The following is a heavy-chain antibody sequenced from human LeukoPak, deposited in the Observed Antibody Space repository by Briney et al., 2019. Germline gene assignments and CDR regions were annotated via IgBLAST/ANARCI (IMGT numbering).Heavy chain of an antibody. V-gene: IGHV3-33*01. CDR2: IWYDGSNK. Sequence: GGSLRLSCAASGFTFSSYGMHWVRQAPGKGLEWVAVIWYDGSNKYYADSVKGRFTISRDNSKNTLYLQMSSLRAEDTAVYYCARRSYGSGIPDPWGQGTLVTVSS. CDR1: GFTFSSYG. D-gene: IGHD3-10*01. CDR3: ARRSYGSGIPDP. J-gene: IGHJ5*02.